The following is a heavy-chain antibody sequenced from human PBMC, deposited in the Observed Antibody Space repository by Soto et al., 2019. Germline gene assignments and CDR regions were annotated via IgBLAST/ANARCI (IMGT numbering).Heavy chain of an antibody. CDR1: GFTFSSYS. J-gene: IGHJ4*02. V-gene: IGHV3-21*01. CDR3: ARDTDTAMVPGGFDY. Sequence: GSLRLSCAASGFTFSSYSMNWVRQAPGKGLEWVSSISSSSSYIYYADSVKGRFTISRDNAKNTLYLQMNSLRAEDTAVYYCARDTDTAMVPGGFDYWGQGTLVTVSS. CDR2: ISSSSSYI. D-gene: IGHD5-18*01.